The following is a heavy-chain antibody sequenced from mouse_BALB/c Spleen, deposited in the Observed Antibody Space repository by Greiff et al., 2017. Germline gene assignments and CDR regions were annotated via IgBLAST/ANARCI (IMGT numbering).Heavy chain of an antibody. CDR2: ISSGSSTI. V-gene: IGHV5-17*02. D-gene: IGHD1-1*01. J-gene: IGHJ2*01. Sequence: EVKLVESGGGLVQPGGSRKLSCAASGFTFSSFGMHWVRQAPEKGLEWVAYISSGSSTIYYADTVKGRFTISRDNPKNTLFLQMTSLRSEDTAMYYCARQVTTVVDYWGQGTTLTVSS. CDR1: GFTFSSFG. CDR3: ARQVTTVVDY.